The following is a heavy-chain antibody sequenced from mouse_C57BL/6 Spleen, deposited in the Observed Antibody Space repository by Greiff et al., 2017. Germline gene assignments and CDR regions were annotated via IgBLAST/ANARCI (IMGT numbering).Heavy chain of an antibody. D-gene: IGHD2-1*01. V-gene: IGHV5-6*01. J-gene: IGHJ2*01. Sequence: EVKLVESGGDLVKPGGSLKLSCAASGFTFSSYGMSWVRQTPDKRLEWVATISSGGSYTYYPDSVKGRFTISRDNAKNTLYLQMSSLKSEDTAMYYCARQDGIFDYWGQGTTLTVSS. CDR1: GFTFSSYG. CDR2: ISSGGSYT. CDR3: ARQDGIFDY.